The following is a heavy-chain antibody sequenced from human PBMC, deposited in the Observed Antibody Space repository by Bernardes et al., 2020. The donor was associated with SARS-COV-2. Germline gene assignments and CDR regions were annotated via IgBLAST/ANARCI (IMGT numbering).Heavy chain of an antibody. CDR1: GGSISSSSYY. J-gene: IGHJ6*02. Sequence: ETLSLTCTVSGGSISSSSYYWGWIRQPPGKGLEWIGSIYYSGSTYYNPSLKSRVTISVDTSKNQFSLKLSSVTAADTAVYYCARLDYDSSGYYYLGTGGMDVWGQGTTVTVSS. CDR3: ARLDYDSSGYYYLGTGGMDV. D-gene: IGHD3-22*01. CDR2: IYYSGST. V-gene: IGHV4-39*01.